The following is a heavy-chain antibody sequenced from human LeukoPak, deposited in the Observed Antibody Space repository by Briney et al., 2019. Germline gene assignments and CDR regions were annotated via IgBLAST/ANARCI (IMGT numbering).Heavy chain of an antibody. CDR2: IYYSGST. D-gene: IGHD4-17*01. CDR1: GGSISSSSYY. Sequence: PSETLSLTCTVSGGSISSSSYYWGWIRQPPGKGLEWIGSIYYSGSTYYNPSLKSRVTISVDTSKNQFSLKLSSVTAADTAVYYCARGTVGYGEGWFDPWGQGTLVTVSS. CDR3: ARGTVGYGEGWFDP. V-gene: IGHV4-39*07. J-gene: IGHJ5*02.